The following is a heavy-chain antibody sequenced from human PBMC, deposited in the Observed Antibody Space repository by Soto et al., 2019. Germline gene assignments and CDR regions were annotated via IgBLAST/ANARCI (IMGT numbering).Heavy chain of an antibody. J-gene: IGHJ6*02. Sequence: AASVKVSCKASGYTFTSYGISWVRQAPGQGLEWMGWISAYNGNTNYAQKLQGRVTMTTDTSTSTAYMELRSLRSDDTAVYYCARDGCSSTRCYVPYYGMDVWGQGTTVTVSS. CDR3: ARDGCSSTRCYVPYYGMDV. V-gene: IGHV1-18*01. CDR1: GYTFTSYG. D-gene: IGHD2-2*01. CDR2: ISAYNGNT.